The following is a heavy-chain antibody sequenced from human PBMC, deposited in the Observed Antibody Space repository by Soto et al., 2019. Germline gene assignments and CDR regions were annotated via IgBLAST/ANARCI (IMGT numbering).Heavy chain of an antibody. J-gene: IGHJ4*02. CDR3: ARGTIFGLVSFDY. Sequence: QVQLVQSGAEVKEPGASVKVSCKASGATFTSYGFNWVRQAPGQGLEWMGWISGYNGDTHYAQNFQVRVTMTIDTSTSTADMELRSLRSDDTAVYYCARGTIFGLVSFDYWGQGTLVTVSS. CDR1: GATFTSYG. CDR2: ISGYNGDT. V-gene: IGHV1-18*01. D-gene: IGHD3-3*02.